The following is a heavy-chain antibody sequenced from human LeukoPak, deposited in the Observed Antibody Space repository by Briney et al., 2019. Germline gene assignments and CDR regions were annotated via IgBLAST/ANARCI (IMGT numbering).Heavy chain of an antibody. CDR3: AKDRSCSGSSRNVGS. CDR2: ISGSGGST. CDR1: GFTFSSFA. J-gene: IGHJ3*01. Sequence: GGSLRLSCAASGFTFSSFAMSWVRQAPGKGLEWVSAISGSGGSTFYADSVKGRFTISRDNSKNTLFLQMNGLRAEDTAVYYCAKDRSCSGSSRNVGSWGQGTMVTVSS. V-gene: IGHV3-23*01. D-gene: IGHD2-2*01.